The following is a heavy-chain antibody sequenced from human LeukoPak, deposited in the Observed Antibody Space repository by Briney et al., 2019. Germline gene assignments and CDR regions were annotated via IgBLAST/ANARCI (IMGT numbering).Heavy chain of an antibody. Sequence: SETMSLTCTVSGGSISSYYWSWIRQPPGKGLEWIGYIYTSGSTNYNPSLKSRVTISVDTSKNQFSLKLSSVTAADTAVYYCARHGSSSSTPFDYWGQGTLVTVSS. D-gene: IGHD6-6*01. CDR3: ARHGSSSSTPFDY. J-gene: IGHJ4*02. V-gene: IGHV4-4*09. CDR1: GGSISSYY. CDR2: IYTSGST.